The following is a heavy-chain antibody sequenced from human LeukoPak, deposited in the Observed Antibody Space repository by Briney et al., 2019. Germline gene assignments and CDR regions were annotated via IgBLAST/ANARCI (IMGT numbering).Heavy chain of an antibody. Sequence: ASVKVSCKASGYTFTDYYMNWVRQAPGQGLEWMRWINSDSGFTKYAQKFQGRVTMTRDTSITTVYMDLTRLTSDDTAVYYCARNFDMKGFDPWGQGTLVTVSS. D-gene: IGHD3-9*01. CDR2: INSDSGFT. J-gene: IGHJ5*02. CDR1: GYTFTDYY. CDR3: ARNFDMKGFDP. V-gene: IGHV1-2*02.